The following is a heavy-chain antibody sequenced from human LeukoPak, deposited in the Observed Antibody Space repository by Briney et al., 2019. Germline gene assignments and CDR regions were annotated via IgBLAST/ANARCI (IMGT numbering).Heavy chain of an antibody. J-gene: IGHJ4*02. D-gene: IGHD5-12*01. CDR1: GGSISGYY. CDR2: ISYSGST. Sequence: SETLSLTCTVSGGSISGYYWTWIRQPPGKGLDWIGYISYSGSTSSHPSLKSRVTISLDTSKNQFSLKLTSVTAADTAVYYCVRGYSGYPYYLDYWGQGTLVTVSS. V-gene: IGHV4-59*08. CDR3: VRGYSGYPYYLDY.